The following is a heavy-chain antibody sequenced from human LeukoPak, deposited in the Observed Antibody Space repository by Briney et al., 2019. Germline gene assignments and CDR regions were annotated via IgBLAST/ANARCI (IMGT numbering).Heavy chain of an antibody. CDR1: RITFSSHW. D-gene: IGHD6-13*01. CDR3: ARDSADSSSFAFDI. J-gene: IGHJ3*02. V-gene: IGHV3-7*01. Sequence: PGGSLRLSCAASRITFSSHWMTWVRQAPGKGLEWVANIKQDGRVKDYVDSVKGRFTISRDNAKNSLYLQMNSLRVEDTAVYYCARDSADSSSFAFDIWGQGTLVTVSS. CDR2: IKQDGRVK.